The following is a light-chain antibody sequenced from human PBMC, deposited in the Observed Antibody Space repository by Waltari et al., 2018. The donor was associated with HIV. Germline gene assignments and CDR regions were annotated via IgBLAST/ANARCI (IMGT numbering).Light chain of an antibody. CDR2: LGS. J-gene: IGKJ4*01. V-gene: IGKV2-28*01. CDR1: QSLLHSNGFNY. CDR3: MQALQTPLT. Sequence: IVLTQSLLSLPVTPGEPAPISCRSSQSLLHSNGFNYLDWYLQKPGQSPQLLIYLGSNRASGVPERFSGIGSGTDFTLKISRVEAEDVGVYYCMQALQTPLTFGGGTKVEIK.